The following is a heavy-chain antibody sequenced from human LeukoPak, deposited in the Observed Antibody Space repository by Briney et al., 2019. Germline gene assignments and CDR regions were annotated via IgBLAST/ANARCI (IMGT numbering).Heavy chain of an antibody. CDR1: GGSISSYY. J-gene: IGHJ4*02. D-gene: IGHD3-16*01. Sequence: KPSETLSLTCTVSGGSISSYYWSWIRQPPGKGLEWIGYIYYSGSTNYNPSLKSRVTISVDTSKNQFSLKLSSVTAADTAVYYCARRDSLYPWIDYWGQGTLVTVSS. V-gene: IGHV4-59*08. CDR2: IYYSGST. CDR3: ARRDSLYPWIDY.